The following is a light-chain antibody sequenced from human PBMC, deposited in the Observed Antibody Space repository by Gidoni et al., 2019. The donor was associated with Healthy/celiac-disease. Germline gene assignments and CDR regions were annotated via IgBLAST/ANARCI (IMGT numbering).Light chain of an antibody. CDR3: QQRSR. J-gene: IGKJ3*01. CDR1: QSVSSY. V-gene: IGKV3-11*01. CDR2: DAS. Sequence: EIVLTQSPATLSLSPGERATLSCRASQSVSSYLAWYQQKPGQAPRLLIYDASNRATGIPARFSGSGSGTDFTLTISSLEPEDFAVYYCQQRSRFXPXTKVDIK.